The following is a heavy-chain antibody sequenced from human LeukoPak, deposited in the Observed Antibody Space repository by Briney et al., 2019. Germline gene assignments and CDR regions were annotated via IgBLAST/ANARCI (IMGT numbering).Heavy chain of an antibody. Sequence: GESLRISCKGSGYSFPSYWITWVRQMPGKGLEWMGSIDPSDSYTNYSPSFQGHVTISADKSISTAYLQWSSLMASDAAMYYCARTYYDILIGYSLSDYWGQGTLVTVSS. CDR2: IDPSDSYT. V-gene: IGHV5-10-1*01. CDR3: ARTYYDILIGYSLSDY. CDR1: GYSFPSYW. D-gene: IGHD3-9*01. J-gene: IGHJ4*02.